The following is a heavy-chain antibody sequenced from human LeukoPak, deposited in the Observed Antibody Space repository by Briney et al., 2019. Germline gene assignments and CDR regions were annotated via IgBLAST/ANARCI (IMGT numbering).Heavy chain of an antibody. Sequence: GGSLRLSCAASAFTFSSYSMNWVRQGPGKELEWVSSISSSSDSIFYADSVKGRFTISRDNAENSLYLQMNSLRAEDTAVYYCARDNRDSFGYRYFDLWGRGTLVTVSS. V-gene: IGHV3-21*01. CDR2: ISSSSDSI. J-gene: IGHJ2*01. CDR3: ARDNRDSFGYRYFDL. CDR1: AFTFSSYS. D-gene: IGHD5-18*01.